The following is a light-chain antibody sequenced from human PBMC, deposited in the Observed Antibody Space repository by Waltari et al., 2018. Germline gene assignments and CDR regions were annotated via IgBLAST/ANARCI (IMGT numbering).Light chain of an antibody. CDR2: GAS. J-gene: IGKJ2*01. CDR1: QSITKRY. Sequence: VLTQSPGTLSLSPGERATFSCRASQSITKRYFAWYHQKPGQAPRLLIYGASSRAPGIPDRFSGSGSGTDFTLTISRLEPEDFAVYYCQQYGSSVMYTFGQGTKLEIK. CDR3: QQYGSSVMYT. V-gene: IGKV3-20*01.